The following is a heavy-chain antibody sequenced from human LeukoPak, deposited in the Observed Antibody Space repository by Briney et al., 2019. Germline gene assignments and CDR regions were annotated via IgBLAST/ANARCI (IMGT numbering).Heavy chain of an antibody. Sequence: AGRSLRLSCAASGFTFSSYAMHWVRQAPGKGLEWVAVISYDGSNKYYADSVKGRFTISRDNSKNTLYLQMNSLRAEDTAVYYCARGTPWMDYWGQGTLVTVSS. CDR2: ISYDGSNK. CDR3: ARGTPWMDY. J-gene: IGHJ4*02. D-gene: IGHD1-1*01. CDR1: GFTFSSYA. V-gene: IGHV3-30*04.